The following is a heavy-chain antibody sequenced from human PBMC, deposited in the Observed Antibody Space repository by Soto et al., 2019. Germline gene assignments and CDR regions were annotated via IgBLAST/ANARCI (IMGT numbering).Heavy chain of an antibody. D-gene: IGHD5-18*01. CDR2: IIPIFGTA. CDR3: ASGYSYTHDY. CDR1: GGTFSSYA. J-gene: IGHJ4*02. V-gene: IGHV1-69*13. Sequence: GASVKVSCKASGGTFSSYAISWVRQAPGQGLKWMGGIIPIFGTANYAQKFQGRVTITADESTSTAYMELSSLRSEDTAVYYCASGYSYTHDYWGQGTLVTVSS.